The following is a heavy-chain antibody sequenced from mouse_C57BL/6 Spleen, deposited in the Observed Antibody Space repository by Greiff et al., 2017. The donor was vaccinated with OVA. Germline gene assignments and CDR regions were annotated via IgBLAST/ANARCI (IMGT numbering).Heavy chain of an antibody. Sequence: EVKLQESGGGLVQPKGSLKLSCAASGFSFNTYAMNWVRQAPGKGLEWVARIRSKSNNYATYYADSVKDRFTISRDDSESMLYLQMNNLKTEDTAMYYCVRQPSDYYGSSYGYFDVWGTGTTVTVSS. J-gene: IGHJ1*03. V-gene: IGHV10-1*01. CDR1: GFSFNTYA. CDR3: VRQPSDYYGSSYGYFDV. CDR2: IRSKSNNYAT. D-gene: IGHD1-1*01.